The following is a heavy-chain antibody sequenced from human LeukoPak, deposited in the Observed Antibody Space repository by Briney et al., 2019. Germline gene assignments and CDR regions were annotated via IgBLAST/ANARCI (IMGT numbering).Heavy chain of an antibody. CDR2: ISYDGSNK. CDR3: AKEGAAAAGLDY. J-gene: IGHJ4*02. D-gene: IGHD6-13*01. Sequence: GRSLRLSCAASGFTFSSYAMHWVRQAPGKGLEWVAVISYDGSNKYYTDSVKGRFTISRDNSKNTLDLQMSSLRAEDTAVYYCAKEGAAAAGLDYWGQGTLVTVSS. V-gene: IGHV3-30*18. CDR1: GFTFSSYA.